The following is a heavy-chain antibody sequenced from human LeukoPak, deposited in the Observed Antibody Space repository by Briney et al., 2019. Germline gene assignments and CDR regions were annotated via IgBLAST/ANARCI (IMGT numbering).Heavy chain of an antibody. CDR2: TVGGGDGT. CDR3: AKGRCGDSSCWYFDS. J-gene: IGHJ4*02. D-gene: IGHD6-13*01. V-gene: IGHV3-23*01. CDR1: GFTFSSTS. Sequence: GGSLRLSCAASGFTFSSTSMSWVRQAPGKGLEWVAVTVGGGDGTYYADSVKGRFTISRDDSQNTVYLQMNGLRVEDTATYFCAKGRCGDSSCWYFDSWAKGTRVTVSS.